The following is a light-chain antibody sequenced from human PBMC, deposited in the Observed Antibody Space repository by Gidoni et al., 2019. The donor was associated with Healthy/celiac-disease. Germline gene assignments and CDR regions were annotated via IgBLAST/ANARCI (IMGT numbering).Light chain of an antibody. J-gene: IGKJ1*01. Sequence: EIEMTQSPATLSVSPGERATLSCRASQSVSSNLAWYQQKPGQAPRLLIYGASTRATGIPARFSGSGSGTEFTITISSLQSEDFAVYYCQQYNNWPGTFGQGTKVEIK. CDR3: QQYNNWPGT. CDR2: GAS. CDR1: QSVSSN. V-gene: IGKV3-15*01.